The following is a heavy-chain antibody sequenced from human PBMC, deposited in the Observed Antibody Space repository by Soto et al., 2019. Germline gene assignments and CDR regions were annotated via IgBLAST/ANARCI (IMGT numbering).Heavy chain of an antibody. J-gene: IGHJ5*02. Sequence: QVQLQESGPGLVKASETLSLSCTVSGHSISADYWSWIRQPAGKRLEWIGRVDASGNTNYNPSLTSRVTMSVYTSKNQFFLKVRSVTAAATAMYFCARDVGGSVVPHWFDTWGQGALVTVSS. CDR2: VDASGNT. CDR1: GHSISADY. CDR3: ARDVGGSVVPHWFDT. V-gene: IGHV4-4*07. D-gene: IGHD3-22*01.